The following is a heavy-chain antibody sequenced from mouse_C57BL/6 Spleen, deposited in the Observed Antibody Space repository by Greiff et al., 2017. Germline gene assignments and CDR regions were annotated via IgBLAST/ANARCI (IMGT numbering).Heavy chain of an antibody. CDR2: IYPGDGDT. CDR3: AHLRGYAMDD. J-gene: IGHJ4*01. Sequence: VQLQQSGPELVKPGASVKISCKASGYAFSSSWMNWVKQRPGKGLEWSGRIYPGDGDTNYNGKFKGKATLTADKSSSTAYMQLSSLTSEDSAVYFCAHLRGYAMDDWGQGTSVTVSS. D-gene: IGHD1-1*01. V-gene: IGHV1-82*01. CDR1: GYAFSSSW.